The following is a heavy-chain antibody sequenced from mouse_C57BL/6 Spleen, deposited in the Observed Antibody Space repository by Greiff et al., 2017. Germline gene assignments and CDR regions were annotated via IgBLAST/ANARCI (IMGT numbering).Heavy chain of an antibody. J-gene: IGHJ3*01. D-gene: IGHD2-4*01. CDR3: VLYDYEFAY. Sequence: EVKLQESGPELVKPGASVKISCKASGYSFTDYNMNWVKQSNGKSLEWIGVINPNYGTTSYNQKFKGKATLTVDQSSSTAYMQINSRTSEDSSVYYCVLYDYEFAYWGQVTLVSVSA. CDR2: INPNYGTT. CDR1: GYSFTDYN. V-gene: IGHV1-39*01.